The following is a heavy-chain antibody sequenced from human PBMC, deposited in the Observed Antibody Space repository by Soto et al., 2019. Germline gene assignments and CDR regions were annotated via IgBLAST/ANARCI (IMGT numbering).Heavy chain of an antibody. Sequence: QVQLVQSGAEVKKPGSSVKVSCKASGGTFSSYAISWVRQAPGQGLAWMGGIIPIFGTANYAQKFQGRVTITADESTSTTYRELSSLRSEDTAVYYCARIGSGSPEYNWFDPWGQGTLVTVSS. V-gene: IGHV1-69*01. CDR3: ARIGSGSPEYNWFDP. CDR1: GGTFSSYA. J-gene: IGHJ5*02. D-gene: IGHD1-26*01. CDR2: IIPIFGTA.